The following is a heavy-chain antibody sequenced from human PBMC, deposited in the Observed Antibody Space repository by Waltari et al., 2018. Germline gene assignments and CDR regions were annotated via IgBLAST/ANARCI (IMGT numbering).Heavy chain of an antibody. V-gene: IGHV3-53*02. J-gene: IGHJ4*02. Sequence: EVHLVETGGGLIQPGGSLRLSCAVSGVTVRSSYMRWVRQAPGKGLEWVSYLSAGGDTYFAGSLQGRVTISRDDSKNSLFLQMNSLSAADTAVYYCAKGPIFAGALDYWGQGALVTVSS. D-gene: IGHD3-3*02. CDR3: AKGPIFAGALDY. CDR1: GVTVRSSY. CDR2: LSAGGDT.